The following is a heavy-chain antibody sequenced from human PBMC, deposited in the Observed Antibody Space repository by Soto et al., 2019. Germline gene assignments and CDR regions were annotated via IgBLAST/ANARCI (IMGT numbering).Heavy chain of an antibody. Sequence: EVQLVESGGGLVQPGRSLRLSCAVSGVTFDDFDIHWVRQVPGKGLEWDSGITWKSGDIAYADSVKGRFTISRDNAKNSLHLHMKSLRAEDTALYYCAKGNYGDYWGQGTLVTVSS. CDR3: AKGNYGDY. CDR2: ITWKSGDI. V-gene: IGHV3-9*01. CDR1: GVTFDDFD. J-gene: IGHJ4*02.